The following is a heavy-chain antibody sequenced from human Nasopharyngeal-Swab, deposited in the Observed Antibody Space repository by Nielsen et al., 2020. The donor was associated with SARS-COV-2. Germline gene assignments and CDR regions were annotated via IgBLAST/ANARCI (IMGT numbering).Heavy chain of an antibody. V-gene: IGHV3-23*01. D-gene: IGHD6-19*01. Sequence: WIRQPPGKGLEWVSTISGSGGSTYYADSLKGRFTISRDNSWSTLYLQMNSLRADDTAVYYCAKDTNSGGVRALDYWGQGALVTVSS. CDR3: AKDTNSGGVRALDY. J-gene: IGHJ4*02. CDR2: ISGSGGST.